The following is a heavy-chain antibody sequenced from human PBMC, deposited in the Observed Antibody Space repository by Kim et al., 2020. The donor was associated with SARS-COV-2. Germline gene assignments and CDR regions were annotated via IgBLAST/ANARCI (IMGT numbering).Heavy chain of an antibody. J-gene: IGHJ4*02. CDR3: ANFES. CDR2: YDGSHK. Sequence: YDGSHKYYADSVKSRFTISRDNSKNMVYLQMNSLRAEDTAVYYCANFESWGQGTLVTVSS. V-gene: IGHV3-33*06.